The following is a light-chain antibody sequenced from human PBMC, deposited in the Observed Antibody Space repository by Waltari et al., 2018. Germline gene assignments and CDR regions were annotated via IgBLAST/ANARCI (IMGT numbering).Light chain of an antibody. CDR1: SSDVGRSNL. CDR2: EGS. Sequence: QSALTQPASVSGSPGQSIPISCTGTSSDVGRSNLVSWYQQHPGKAPKLMIYEGSKRPSGVSNRFSGSKSGNTASLTISGLQAEDEADYYCCSYAGSSTFWVFGGGTKLTVL. CDR3: CSYAGSSTFWV. V-gene: IGLV2-23*01. J-gene: IGLJ3*02.